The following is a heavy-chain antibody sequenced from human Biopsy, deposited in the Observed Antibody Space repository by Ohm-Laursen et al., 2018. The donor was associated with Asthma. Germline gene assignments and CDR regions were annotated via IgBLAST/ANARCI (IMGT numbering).Heavy chain of an antibody. J-gene: IGHJ6*02. V-gene: IGHV4-34*01. CDR1: GFTFSSYG. CDR3: ARGPELDV. Sequence: SLRLSCAASGFTFSSYGMYWVRQAPGKGLEWIGETNERGVTNNNPSLKSRVIISIDTYWNRVSLKLTSVTAADTAVYYCARGPELDVWGQGTTVTVSS. CDR2: TNERGVT.